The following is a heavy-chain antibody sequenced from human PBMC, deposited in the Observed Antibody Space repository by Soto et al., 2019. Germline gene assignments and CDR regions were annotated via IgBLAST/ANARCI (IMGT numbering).Heavy chain of an antibody. CDR2: IYYSGST. Sequence: NPSETLSLTCTVSGGSISSYYWSWIRQPPGKGLEWIGYIYYSGSTNYNPSLKSRVTISVDTSKNQFSLKLSSVTAADTAVYYCASARDRADYVWGSYRLYYYGMDVWGQGTTVTVSS. CDR3: ASARDRADYVWGSYRLYYYGMDV. D-gene: IGHD3-16*02. V-gene: IGHV4-59*01. J-gene: IGHJ6*02. CDR1: GGSISSYY.